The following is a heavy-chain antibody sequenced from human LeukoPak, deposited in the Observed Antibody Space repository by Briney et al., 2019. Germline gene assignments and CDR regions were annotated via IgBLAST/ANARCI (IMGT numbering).Heavy chain of an antibody. D-gene: IGHD2-21*01. CDR1: GFTISNYE. CDR2: IGVGGNNI. CDR3: ARETAHCGGDCFDY. J-gene: IGHJ4*02. Sequence: GGSLRLSCAASGFTISNYEFNRVRQAPGKGLEWVSYIGVGGNNIYYAESVRGRFTTSRDNAKNSLYLQLNSLRTEDTAVYYCARETAHCGGDCFDYWGQGTLVTVSS. V-gene: IGHV3-48*03.